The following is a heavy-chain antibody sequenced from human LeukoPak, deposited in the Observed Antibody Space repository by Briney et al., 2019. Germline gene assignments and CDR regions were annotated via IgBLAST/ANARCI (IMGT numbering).Heavy chain of an antibody. D-gene: IGHD1-7*01. Sequence: SETLSLTCTVSGGSISSYYWSWIRQTAGKGLEWIGRIYTSGSTNYNPSLKSRVTMSVDASKNQFSLKLSSVTAADTAVYYCAREPGTTTYGMDVWGQGTTVTVSS. J-gene: IGHJ6*02. V-gene: IGHV4-4*07. CDR2: IYTSGST. CDR3: AREPGTTTYGMDV. CDR1: GGSISSYY.